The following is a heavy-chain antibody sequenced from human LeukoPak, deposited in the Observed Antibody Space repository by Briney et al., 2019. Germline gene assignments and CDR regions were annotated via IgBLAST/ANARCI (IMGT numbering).Heavy chain of an antibody. CDR3: ARETVSVVRGVIKDFQH. V-gene: IGHV3-66*02. D-gene: IGHD3-10*01. J-gene: IGHJ1*01. CDR2: IYSGGST. Sequence: VGSLRLSCAASGFTVSSNYMSWVRQAPGKGLEWVSGIYSGGSTYSAASVTSRFTISRENPKNTRYLQMNSMRAEDTAVYNCARETVSVVRGVIKDFQHWGQGTLVTVSS. CDR1: GFTVSSNY.